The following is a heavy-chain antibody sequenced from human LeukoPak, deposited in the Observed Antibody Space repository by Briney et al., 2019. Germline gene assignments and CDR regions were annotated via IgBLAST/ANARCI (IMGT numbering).Heavy chain of an antibody. CDR3: ARYYYDSSGYYQSRVPFDY. Sequence: SVKVSCKASGGTFSSYAISWVRQAPGQGLEWMGGIIPIFGTANYAQKFQGRVTITADESTSTAYMELSSLRSEDTAVYYYARYYYDSSGYYQSRVPFDYWGQGTLVTVSS. V-gene: IGHV1-69*13. J-gene: IGHJ4*02. CDR2: IIPIFGTA. CDR1: GGTFSSYA. D-gene: IGHD3-22*01.